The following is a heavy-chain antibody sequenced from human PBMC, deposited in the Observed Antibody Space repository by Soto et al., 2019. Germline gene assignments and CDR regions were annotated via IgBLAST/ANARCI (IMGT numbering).Heavy chain of an antibody. J-gene: IGHJ4*02. CDR1: GGSISSYY. CDR3: ARSQYTSGWRTPPFDY. Sequence: SETLSLTCAVSGGSISSYYWSWIRQPPGKGLEWIGYIYYSGSTNYNPSLKSRVTISVDTSKNQFSLKLTSVTAADTAVYYCARSQYTSGWRTPPFDYWGQGTLVTLSS. V-gene: IGHV4-59*01. CDR2: IYYSGST. D-gene: IGHD6-19*01.